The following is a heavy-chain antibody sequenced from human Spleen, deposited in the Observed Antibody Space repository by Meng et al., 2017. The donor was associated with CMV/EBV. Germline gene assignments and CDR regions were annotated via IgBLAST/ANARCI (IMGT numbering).Heavy chain of an antibody. CDR3: ARVSVRWFGDY. CDR1: GGSISSGGYY. D-gene: IGHD3-10*01. Sequence: CTVSGGSISSGGYYWSWIRQHPGKGLEWIGYIYYSGSTYYNPSLKSRVTISVDTSKNQFSLKLSSVTAADTAVYYCARVSVRWFGDYWGQGTLVTVSS. J-gene: IGHJ4*02. CDR2: IYYSGST. V-gene: IGHV4-31*03.